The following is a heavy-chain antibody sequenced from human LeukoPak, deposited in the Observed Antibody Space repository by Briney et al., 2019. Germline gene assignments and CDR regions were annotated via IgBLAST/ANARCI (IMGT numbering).Heavy chain of an antibody. D-gene: IGHD2-21*02. V-gene: IGHV1-69*13. Sequence: ASVKVSCKASGGTFSSYAISWVRQAPGQGLEWMGGIIPIFGTANYAQKFQGRVTITADESTSTAYMELSSLRSEDTAVYYCAIERGDPXNYYYXYGMXXXXQGTTVTVSS. CDR1: GGTFSSYA. J-gene: IGHJ6*02. CDR2: IIPIFGTA. CDR3: AIERGDPXNYYYXYGMXX.